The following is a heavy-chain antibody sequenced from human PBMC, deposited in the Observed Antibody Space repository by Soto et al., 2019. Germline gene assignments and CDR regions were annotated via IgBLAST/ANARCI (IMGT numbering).Heavy chain of an antibody. CDR2: IYYSGST. V-gene: IGHV4-59*02. CDR1: GCSVSMHY. CDR3: GREGGETWDYEAS. Sequence: SATLSLTCTVAGCSVSMHYLSWLRQPPGKGLEWIGYIYYSGSTNYNPSLKSRVTISVDTSKNQFSLTLRSVSAADSAVYHCGREGGETWDYEASWGQGTPVTVSS. D-gene: IGHD1-7*01. J-gene: IGHJ5*02.